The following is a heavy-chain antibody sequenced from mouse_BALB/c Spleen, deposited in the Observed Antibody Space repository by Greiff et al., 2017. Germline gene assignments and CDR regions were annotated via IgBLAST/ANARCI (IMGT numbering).Heavy chain of an antibody. V-gene: IGHV3-6*02. Sequence: DVKLQESGPGLVKPSQSLSLTCSVTGYSITSGYYWNWIRQFPGNKLEWMGYISYDGSNNYNPSLKNRISITRDTSKNQFFLKLNSVTTEDTATYYCAREAYRYGAMDYWGQGTSVTVSS. D-gene: IGHD2-14*01. J-gene: IGHJ4*01. CDR1: GYSITSGYY. CDR3: AREAYRYGAMDY. CDR2: ISYDGSN.